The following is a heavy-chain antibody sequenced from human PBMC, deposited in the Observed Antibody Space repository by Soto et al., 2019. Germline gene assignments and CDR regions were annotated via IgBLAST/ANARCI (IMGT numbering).Heavy chain of an antibody. CDR2: INSTTNYI. CDR1: WFTFTRDS. Sequence: GGSLRLSCADSWFTFTRDSMNWVRQARGKGLEWVSSINSTTNYIYYGDSMKGHFTISRDNAKSSLYLEMNSLRAEDTAVYYCARESEDLTSNFDYWGQGTLVNVSS. CDR3: ARESEDLTSNFDY. J-gene: IGHJ4*02. V-gene: IGHV3-21*06.